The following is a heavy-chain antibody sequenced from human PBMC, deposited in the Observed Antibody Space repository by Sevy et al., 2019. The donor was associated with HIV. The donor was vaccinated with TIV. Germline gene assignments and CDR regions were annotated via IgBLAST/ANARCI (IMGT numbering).Heavy chain of an antibody. CDR3: ASVYSSRWDDAFDI. Sequence: ASVKVSCKASGYTFTSYDFNWVRQATGQGLEWMGWINPNSGNTGYAQKFQGRVTMTRNTSISTAYMELSSVRSEDTAVYYCASVYSSRWDDAFDIWGQGTMVTVSS. CDR2: INPNSGNT. D-gene: IGHD6-13*01. CDR1: GYTFTSYD. V-gene: IGHV1-8*01. J-gene: IGHJ3*02.